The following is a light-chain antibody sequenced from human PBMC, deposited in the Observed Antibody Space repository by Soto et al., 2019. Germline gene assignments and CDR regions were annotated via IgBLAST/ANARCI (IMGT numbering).Light chain of an antibody. CDR3: MQAAHWPWT. J-gene: IGKJ1*01. CDR1: QSLVFSDGNTY. V-gene: IGKV2-30*01. Sequence: DVVMTQSPLSLPVTLGQPASISCRSSQSLVFSDGNTYLSWFQQRPGQSPRRLIYQVSSRDSGVPDRFSGSGSGADFTLRISRVEAEDLGVCYCMQAAHWPWTFGQGTKVDIK. CDR2: QVS.